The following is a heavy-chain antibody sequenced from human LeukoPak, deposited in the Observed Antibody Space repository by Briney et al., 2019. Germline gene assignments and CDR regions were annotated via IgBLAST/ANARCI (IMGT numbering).Heavy chain of an antibody. D-gene: IGHD1-1*01. V-gene: IGHV4-39*07. CDR1: GGSISSNNYY. CDR2: VYYSGAT. Sequence: SETLSLTCTVSGGSISSNNYYWGWIRQPPGKGLEWIGSVYYSGATYLNPSLKSRVTMSVDTSKNQFSLKLSSVTAADTAVYYCASHRTGDYWYFDLWGRGTLVTVSS. J-gene: IGHJ2*01. CDR3: ASHRTGDYWYFDL.